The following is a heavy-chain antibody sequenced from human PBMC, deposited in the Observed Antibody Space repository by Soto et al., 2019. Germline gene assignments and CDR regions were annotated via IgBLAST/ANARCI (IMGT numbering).Heavy chain of an antibody. Sequence: PGGSLRLSCAASGFTFSNALMNWVRQAPGKGLEWVGRIKSKTDGGTTDYAAPVKGRFTISRDDSKNTLYLQMNSLKTEDTAVYYCTTVVISAMVTVDFDYWGQGTLVTVSS. CDR3: TTVVISAMVTVDFDY. CDR2: IKSKTDGGTT. V-gene: IGHV3-15*07. CDR1: GFTFSNAL. D-gene: IGHD5-18*01. J-gene: IGHJ4*02.